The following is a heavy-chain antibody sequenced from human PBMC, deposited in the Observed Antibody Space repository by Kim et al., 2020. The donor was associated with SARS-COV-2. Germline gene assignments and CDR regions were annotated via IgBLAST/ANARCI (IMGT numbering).Heavy chain of an antibody. Sequence: YAPTLQGRFTITRDNSKNTLFLQMNSLRSEDTAVYYCAKDYYDNRAYAIDVWGQGTTVTVSS. V-gene: IGHV3-30*02. D-gene: IGHD3-22*01. CDR3: AKDYYDNRAYAIDV. J-gene: IGHJ6*02.